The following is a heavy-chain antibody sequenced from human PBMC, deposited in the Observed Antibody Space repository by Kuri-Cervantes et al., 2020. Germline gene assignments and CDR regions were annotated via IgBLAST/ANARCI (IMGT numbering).Heavy chain of an antibody. CDR1: GFTFSHYG. Sequence: GGSLRLSCAASGFTFSHYGMHWVRQAPGKGLEWVAIISYDGSNEYYADSVKGRFTISRDNSKNTVYLQMSSLRAEDTAVYYCARDRGYCSGGSCYFDYWGQGTLVTVSS. J-gene: IGHJ4*02. CDR2: ISYDGSNE. CDR3: ARDRGYCSGGSCYFDY. V-gene: IGHV3-30*03. D-gene: IGHD2-15*01.